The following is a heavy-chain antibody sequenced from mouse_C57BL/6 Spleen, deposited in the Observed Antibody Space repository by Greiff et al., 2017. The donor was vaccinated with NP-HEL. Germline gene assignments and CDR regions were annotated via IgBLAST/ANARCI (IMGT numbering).Heavy chain of an antibody. V-gene: IGHV1-52*01. D-gene: IGHD2-3*01. J-gene: IGHJ4*01. CDR1: GYTFTSYW. Sequence: QVQLKQPGAELVRPGSSVKLSCKASGYTFTSYWMHWVKQRPIQGLEWIGNIDPSDSETHYNQKFKDKATLTVDKSSSTAYMQLSSLTSEDSAVYYCAREKGNGYYVCAMDYWGQGTSVTVSS. CDR2: IDPSDSET. CDR3: AREKGNGYYVCAMDY.